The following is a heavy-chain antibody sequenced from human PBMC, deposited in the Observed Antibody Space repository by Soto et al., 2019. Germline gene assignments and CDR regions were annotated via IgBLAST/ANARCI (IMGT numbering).Heavy chain of an antibody. D-gene: IGHD6-13*01. CDR3: ARQEYSTTWYLKY. CDR2: ISGRVGST. Sequence: GGSLRLSCAASGFTFSSYAMSWVRQAPGKGLEWVSAISGRVGSTYYADSVKGRFTISRDNFKNTLYLQMNSLRAEDTAVYYCARQEYSTTWYLKYWGQGTLVTVSS. J-gene: IGHJ4*02. CDR1: GFTFSSYA. V-gene: IGHV3-23*01.